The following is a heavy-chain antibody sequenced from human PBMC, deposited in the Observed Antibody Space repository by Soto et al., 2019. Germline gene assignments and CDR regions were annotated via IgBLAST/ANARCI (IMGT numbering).Heavy chain of an antibody. J-gene: IGHJ4*02. CDR2: IYYSGST. D-gene: IGHD6-13*01. Sequence: XETLTLTCTVSGCSISSSSYYWGWIRQPPGKGLEWIGSIYYSGSTYYNPSLKSRVTVSVDTSKNQFSLKLSSVTAADTAVYYYARPSIAAAGTIDYWGQGPLVTVSS. CDR3: ARPSIAAAGTIDY. V-gene: IGHV4-39*01. CDR1: GCSISSSSYY.